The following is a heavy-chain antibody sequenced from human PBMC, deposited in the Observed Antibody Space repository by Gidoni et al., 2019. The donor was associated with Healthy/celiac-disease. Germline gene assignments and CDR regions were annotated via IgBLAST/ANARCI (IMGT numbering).Heavy chain of an antibody. CDR2: IYYSGST. V-gene: IGHV4-31*03. D-gene: IGHD1-1*01. CDR3: ARGVGTTPHNLIWFDP. J-gene: IGHJ5*02. CDR1: SGSISSGGYY. Sequence: QVQLQESGPGLVKPSQTLSLTCTVSSGSISSGGYYWSWIRPHPGKGLEWIGYIYYSGSTYYNPSLKSRVTISVDTSKNQFSLKLSSVTAADTAVYYCARGVGTTPHNLIWFDPWGQGTLVTVSS.